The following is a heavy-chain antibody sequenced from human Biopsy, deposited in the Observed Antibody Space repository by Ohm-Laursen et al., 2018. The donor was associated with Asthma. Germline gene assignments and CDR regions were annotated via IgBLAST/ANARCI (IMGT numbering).Heavy chain of an antibody. D-gene: IGHD2-15*01. Sequence: ASVKVSCKASGYTFTGYSIHWVRQAPGQGLEWMGRINPKTGDTDYAQKFQGSVTMTRDTSISTAYMELSRLRSDDSALYYCARGRMYVCYGGTCYSDAFDYWGQGTLVTVSS. CDR1: GYTFTGYS. J-gene: IGHJ4*02. V-gene: IGHV1-2*06. CDR3: ARGRMYVCYGGTCYSDAFDY. CDR2: INPKTGDT.